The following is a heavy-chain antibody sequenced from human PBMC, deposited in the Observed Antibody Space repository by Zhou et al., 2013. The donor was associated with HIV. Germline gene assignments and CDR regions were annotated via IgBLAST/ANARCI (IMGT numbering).Heavy chain of an antibody. J-gene: IGHJ6*03. CDR1: GYTFTSYD. D-gene: IGHD2-2*01. CDR3: ARGVPPIVVIPATTGYYYMDV. V-gene: IGHV1-8*02. Sequence: QVQLVQSGAEVKKPGASVKVSCKASGYTFTSYDINWVRQATGQGLEWMGWMNPNSGNTGYAQKFQGRVTMTRNTSISTAYMELSSLRSEDTAVYYCARGVPPIVVIPATTGYYYMDVWGKGTTVTVSS. CDR2: MNPNSGNT.